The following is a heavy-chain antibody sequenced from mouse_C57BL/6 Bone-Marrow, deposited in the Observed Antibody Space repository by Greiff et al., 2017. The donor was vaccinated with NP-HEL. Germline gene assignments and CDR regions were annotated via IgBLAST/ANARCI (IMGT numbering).Heavy chain of an antibody. J-gene: IGHJ1*03. D-gene: IGHD2-1*01. CDR1: GYTFTSYW. Sequence: QVQLQQPGAELVKPGASVKLSCKASGYTFTSYWMHWVKQRPGQGLEWIGMIHPNSGSTNYNEKFKSKATLTVAKSSSTAYMQLSSLTSEDSAVYYCARFYGNYWYFDVWGTGTTVTVSS. V-gene: IGHV1-64*01. CDR3: ARFYGNYWYFDV. CDR2: IHPNSGST.